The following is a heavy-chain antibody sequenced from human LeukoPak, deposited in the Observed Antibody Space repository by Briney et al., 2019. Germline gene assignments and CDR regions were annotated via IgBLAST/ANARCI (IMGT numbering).Heavy chain of an antibody. D-gene: IGHD3-10*01. J-gene: IGHJ4*02. CDR3: ARDLPRNGADY. V-gene: IGHV1-2*06. Sequence: ASVTVSCKSSGYTFTGYYIHWVRQAPGQGLEWMGRINPNSGDTNYAQKFQGRVTMTRDTSISTAYMELSSLRSADTAVYYCARDLPRNGADYWGQGTLVTVSS. CDR2: INPNSGDT. CDR1: GYTFTGYY.